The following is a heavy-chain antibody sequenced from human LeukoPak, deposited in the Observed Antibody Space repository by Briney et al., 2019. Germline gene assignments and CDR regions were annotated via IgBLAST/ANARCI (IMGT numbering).Heavy chain of an antibody. D-gene: IGHD2-2*02. CDR2: IYYSGST. CDR3: ARDIVVVPAATPNAFDI. CDR1: GGSISSSSYY. Sequence: SETLSLTCTVSGGSISSSSYYWGWIRQPPGKGLEWIGSIYYSGSTYYNPSLKSRVTISVDTSKNQFSLKLSSVTAADTAVYYCARDIVVVPAATPNAFDIWGQGTMVTVSS. J-gene: IGHJ3*02. V-gene: IGHV4-39*07.